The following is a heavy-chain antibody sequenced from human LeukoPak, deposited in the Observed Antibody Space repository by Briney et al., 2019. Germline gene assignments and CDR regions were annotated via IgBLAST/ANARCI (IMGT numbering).Heavy chain of an antibody. CDR2: INYGGTT. CDR3: ARYVVSGSGRFYFDY. J-gene: IGHJ4*02. Sequence: PSETLSLTCTVSGGSISSSNYYWSWIRQPPGRELEWIASINYGGTTYYNPSLKSRVTISVDTSKNQFSLRLSSVTAADTAVYLCARYVVSGSGRFYFDYWGQGSLVTVPS. V-gene: IGHV4-39*01. D-gene: IGHD3-10*01. CDR1: GGSISSSNYY.